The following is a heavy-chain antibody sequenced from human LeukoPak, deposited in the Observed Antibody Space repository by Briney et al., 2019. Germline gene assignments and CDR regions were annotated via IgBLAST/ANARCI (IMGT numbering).Heavy chain of an antibody. Sequence: GGSLRLSCAASGFTFRSYAMSWVRQAPGKGLEWVSAISGSGGSTYYADSVKGRFTISRDNSKNTLYLQMNSLRAEDTAVYYCARGYCSSTSCYSPDTENDYWGQGTLVTVSS. V-gene: IGHV3-23*01. CDR2: ISGSGGST. CDR3: ARGYCSSTSCYSPDTENDY. J-gene: IGHJ4*02. D-gene: IGHD2-2*01. CDR1: GFTFRSYA.